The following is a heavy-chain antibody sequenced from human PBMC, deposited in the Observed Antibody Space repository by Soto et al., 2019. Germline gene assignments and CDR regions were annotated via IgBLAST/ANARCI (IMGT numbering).Heavy chain of an antibody. CDR3: AKVHGIVGATYYLAY. CDR2: FDPEDGET. Sequence: SSVKLSCKVVGNALRQLSIQWGLHSPENGLEWMGGFDPEDGETVYAQKFQGRVTMTEDTSTGTAYLELSSLRSEDTAVYFCAKVHGIVGATYYLAYWGHGTLVTVSS. V-gene: IGHV1-24*01. CDR1: GNALRQLS. D-gene: IGHD1-26*01. J-gene: IGHJ4*01.